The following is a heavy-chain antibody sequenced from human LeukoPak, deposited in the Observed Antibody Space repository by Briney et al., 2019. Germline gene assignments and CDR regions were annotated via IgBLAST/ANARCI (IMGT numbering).Heavy chain of an antibody. V-gene: IGHV3-21*04. CDR3: AKAEDYDFWSGYYKNWFDP. CDR2: ISSSSSYI. D-gene: IGHD3-3*01. J-gene: IGHJ5*02. CDR1: GFTFSSYS. Sequence: GGSLRLSCAASGFTFSSYSMNWVRQAPGKGLEWVSSISSSSSYIYYADSVKGRFTISRDNAKNSLYLQMNSLRAEDTAVYYCAKAEDYDFWSGYYKNWFDPWGQGTLVTVSS.